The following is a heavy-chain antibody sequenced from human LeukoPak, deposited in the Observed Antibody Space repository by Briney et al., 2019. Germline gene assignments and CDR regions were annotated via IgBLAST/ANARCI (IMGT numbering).Heavy chain of an antibody. V-gene: IGHV1-24*01. CDR1: GYTLTELS. J-gene: IGHJ6*02. CDR2: FDPEDGET. D-gene: IGHD6-19*01. CDR3: ATDLQWLVRDYYYYGMDV. Sequence: ASVKVSCKVSGYTLTELSMHWVRQAPGKGLEWMGGFDPEDGETIYAQKFQGRVTMTEDTSTDTAYMELGSLRSEDTAVYYCATDLQWLVRDYYYYGMDVWGQGTTVTVSS.